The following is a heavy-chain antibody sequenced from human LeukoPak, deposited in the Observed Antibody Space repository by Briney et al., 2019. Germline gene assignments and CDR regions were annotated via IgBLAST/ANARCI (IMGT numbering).Heavy chain of an antibody. CDR3: ARVGIDSGSFADFDY. CDR1: GYSISSDYY. J-gene: IGHJ4*02. D-gene: IGHD1-26*01. Sequence: SETLSLTCTVSGYSISSDYYWGWIRQPPGKGLEWIGSIYHSGSTYYNPSLKSRVTISVDTSKDQFSLKLSSVAAADTAVYFCARVGIDSGSFADFDYWGQGTLVTVSS. CDR2: IYHSGST. V-gene: IGHV4-38-2*02.